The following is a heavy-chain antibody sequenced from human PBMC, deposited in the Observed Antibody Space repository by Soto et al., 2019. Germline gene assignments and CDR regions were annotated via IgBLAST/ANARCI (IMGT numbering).Heavy chain of an antibody. D-gene: IGHD6-19*01. V-gene: IGHV1-2*02. J-gene: IGHJ4*02. CDR3: ARPLYSSSGY. Sequence: ASVKVSCQASGYIFTGYYMHWVRQAPGQGLEWMGWINPNSGGTNYAQRFQGRVTMTRDTSISTAYMELSRLRSDDTAVYYCARPLYSSSGYWGQGTPVTVSS. CDR1: GYIFTGYY. CDR2: INPNSGGT.